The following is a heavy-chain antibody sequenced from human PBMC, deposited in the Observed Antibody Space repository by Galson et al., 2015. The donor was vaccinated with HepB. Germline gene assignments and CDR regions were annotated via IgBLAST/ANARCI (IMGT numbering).Heavy chain of an antibody. CDR3: AKDRDPMYRGSYYYDSSGYNDY. D-gene: IGHD3-22*01. J-gene: IGHJ4*02. CDR1: GYIFTSYA. V-gene: IGHV1-3*01. CDR2: INAGNGNT. Sequence: SCKASGYIFTSYAMHWVRQAPGQRLEWMGWINAGNGNTKYSQKFQGRVTITRDTSASTAYMELSSLRSEDTAVYYCAKDRDPMYRGSYYYDSSGYNDYWGQGTLVTVSS.